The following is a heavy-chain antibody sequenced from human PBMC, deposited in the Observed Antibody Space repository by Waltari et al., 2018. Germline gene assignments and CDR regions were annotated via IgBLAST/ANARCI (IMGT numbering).Heavy chain of an antibody. D-gene: IGHD5-12*01. CDR2: RNFDGSLI. J-gene: IGHJ4*02. V-gene: IGHV3-74*01. CDR3: ARKAGSGYPYGPFYYDN. CDR1: GFRFGDYW. Sequence: EVHLAESGGGVVQPGGSMRLSCTGSGFRFGDYWLCWVSQAPGKGVGWASRRNFDGSLIRYGGSVKGRFTISRDNAKNTVFLQLNSLRADDTAVYFCARKAGSGYPYGPFYYDNWGQGTLVTVSS.